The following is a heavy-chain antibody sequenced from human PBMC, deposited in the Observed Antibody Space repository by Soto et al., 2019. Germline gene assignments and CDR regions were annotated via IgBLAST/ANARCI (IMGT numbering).Heavy chain of an antibody. CDR1: GFSLSTSGVG. J-gene: IGHJ4*02. CDR3: AQRREGWGTSAPCDY. D-gene: IGHD3-16*01. Sequence: QITLKASGPTLVKPTQTLTLTCTFSGFSLSTSGVGVGWFRQPPGKSLEWLALIYWDGDERYSPSLKSRLTITKDTSKNQVVLTMTNMDPAETATYYCAQRREGWGTSAPCDYWGQGTRVTVSS. V-gene: IGHV2-5*02. CDR2: IYWDGDE.